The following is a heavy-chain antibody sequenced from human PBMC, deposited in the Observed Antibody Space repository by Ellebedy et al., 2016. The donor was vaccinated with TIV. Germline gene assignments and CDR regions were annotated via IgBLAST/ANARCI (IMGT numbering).Heavy chain of an antibody. CDR3: ATGVRTGDDALDV. CDR2: ADPSNGET. V-gene: IGHV1-24*01. CDR1: GYTLNSLS. Sequence: ASVKVSCXVSGYTLNSLSMHWIRQTPGKGLEWMGGADPSNGETIYLHKFEGRLILTEDSSTDTAYMELSSLRSEDTATYYCATGVRTGDDALDVWGQGTIVTVSS. J-gene: IGHJ6*02. D-gene: IGHD4-17*01.